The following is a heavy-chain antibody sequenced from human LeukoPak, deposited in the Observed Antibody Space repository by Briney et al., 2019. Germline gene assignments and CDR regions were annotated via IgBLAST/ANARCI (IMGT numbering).Heavy chain of an antibody. J-gene: IGHJ3*02. Sequence: LSGGSLRLSCAASGFTVSSNEMKWVRQARGKGREWLSYISRRGGTINYVDSVKGRFTIARDNAKNSLFLQMNSLRAEDTAVYYCASGVHYSSGWIDIWGQETMVTVSS. CDR1: GFTVSSNE. CDR3: ASGVHYSSGWIDI. V-gene: IGHV3-48*03. CDR2: ISRRGGTI. D-gene: IGHD6-19*01.